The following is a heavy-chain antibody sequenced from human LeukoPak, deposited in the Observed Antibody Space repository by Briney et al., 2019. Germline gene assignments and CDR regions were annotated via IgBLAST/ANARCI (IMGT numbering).Heavy chain of an antibody. D-gene: IGHD6-19*01. CDR1: GFTFSSYE. CDR2: ISSSGSTI. J-gene: IGHJ5*02. CDR3: AREGGSGWYRYHNWFDP. V-gene: IGHV3-48*03. Sequence: PGGSLRLSCAASGFTFSSYEMNWVRQAPGKGLEWVSYISSSGSTIYYADSVKGRFTISRDNAKNSLYLQMNSLRAEDTAVYYCAREGGSGWYRYHNWFDPWGQGTLVTVSS.